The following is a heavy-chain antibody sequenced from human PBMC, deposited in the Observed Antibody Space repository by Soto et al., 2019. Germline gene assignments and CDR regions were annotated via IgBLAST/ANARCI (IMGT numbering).Heavy chain of an antibody. J-gene: IGHJ5*02. CDR2: INYSGST. Sequence: SETLSLTCAVYGGSFSGYYWSWIRQPPGKGLEWVGDINYSGSTNYNPSLKSRVTMSVDTAKNQFSLKLNSVTAADTAVYYCARVRQYCSGTSCYLDPWGQGTLVTVSS. D-gene: IGHD2-2*01. CDR1: GGSFSGYY. CDR3: ARVRQYCSGTSCYLDP. V-gene: IGHV4-34*01.